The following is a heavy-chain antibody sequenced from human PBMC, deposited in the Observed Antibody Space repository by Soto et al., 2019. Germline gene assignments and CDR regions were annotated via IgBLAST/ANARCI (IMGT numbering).Heavy chain of an antibody. Sequence: EVQLLESGGGLVQPGGSLRLSCAASGSTFSSYAMSWVRQAPGKGLEWVSTISGSGGSTYYADSVKGRFTISRDNSKNTLYLQMNSLRAEDTAVYYCAKGQSGWYAPFDYWGQGTLVTVSS. CDR3: AKGQSGWYAPFDY. CDR2: ISGSGGST. CDR1: GSTFSSYA. J-gene: IGHJ4*02. D-gene: IGHD6-19*01. V-gene: IGHV3-23*01.